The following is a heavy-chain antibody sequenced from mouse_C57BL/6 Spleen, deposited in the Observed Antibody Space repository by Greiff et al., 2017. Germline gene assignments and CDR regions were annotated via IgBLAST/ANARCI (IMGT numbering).Heavy chain of an antibody. Sequence: EVQLVESGGGLVQPGGSLKLSCAASGFTFSDYYMYWVRQTPEKRLEWVAYISNGGGSTYYPDTVKGRFTISRDNAKNTLYLQMSRRKSEDTAMYYCARHPLDYWGQGTSVTVSS. CDR2: ISNGGGST. CDR3: ARHPLDY. CDR1: GFTFSDYY. J-gene: IGHJ4*01. V-gene: IGHV5-12*01.